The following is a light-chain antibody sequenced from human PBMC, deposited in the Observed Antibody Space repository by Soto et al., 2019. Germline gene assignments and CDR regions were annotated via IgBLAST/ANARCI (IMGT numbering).Light chain of an antibody. CDR2: KAS. CDR1: QSISSW. Sequence: QMTQSPSTMSASVGARVTITCRASQSISSWLAWYQQKPGKAPKLLIYKASTLESGVPSNFSGSGSGTEFTLTISSLQPEEFATYYCRKYNSYPWTFGNGTKVDIK. V-gene: IGKV1-5*03. J-gene: IGKJ1*01. CDR3: RKYNSYPWT.